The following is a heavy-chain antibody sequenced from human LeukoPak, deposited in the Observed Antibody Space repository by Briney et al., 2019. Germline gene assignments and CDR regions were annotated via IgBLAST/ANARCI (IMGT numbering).Heavy chain of an antibody. CDR2: IYYSGST. D-gene: IGHD1-26*01. CDR3: ARESDPEWEPIDY. J-gene: IGHJ4*02. V-gene: IGHV4-61*01. Sequence: PSETLSLTCTVSGGSVSSGSYYWSWIRQPPGKGLEWIGYIYYSGSTNYNPSLKSRVTISVDTSKNQFSLKLSSVTAADTAVYYCARESDPEWEPIDYWGQGTLVTVSS. CDR1: GGSVSSGSYY.